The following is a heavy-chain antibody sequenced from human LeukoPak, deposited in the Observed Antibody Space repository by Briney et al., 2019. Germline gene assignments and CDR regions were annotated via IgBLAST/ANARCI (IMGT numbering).Heavy chain of an antibody. CDR2: IHTSGST. V-gene: IGHV4-4*09. J-gene: IGHJ4*02. CDR3: ARLYWNLHYFDY. CDR1: SVSISSYY. D-gene: IGHD1-1*01. Sequence: SETLSLTCTVSSVSISSYYWSWIRQPPGKRLQWIGYIHTSGSTNYNPSLKSRVTISLDTSKKQFSLKLSSVTAADTAVYYCARLYWNLHYFDYWGQGALVTVSS.